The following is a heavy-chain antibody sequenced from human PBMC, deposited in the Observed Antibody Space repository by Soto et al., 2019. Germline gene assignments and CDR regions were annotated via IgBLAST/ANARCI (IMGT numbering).Heavy chain of an antibody. Sequence: GASVEVSCKASGYIFRSYGITWVRQAPGQGLEWMGWISAYNGNTNYAQKVQGRVTLTTDTSTTAAYMELRSLRSDDTAVYYCARDQGATTAFDYWGQGTLVTVSS. CDR1: GYIFRSYG. CDR3: ARDQGATTAFDY. V-gene: IGHV1-18*04. J-gene: IGHJ4*02. CDR2: ISAYNGNT. D-gene: IGHD1-26*01.